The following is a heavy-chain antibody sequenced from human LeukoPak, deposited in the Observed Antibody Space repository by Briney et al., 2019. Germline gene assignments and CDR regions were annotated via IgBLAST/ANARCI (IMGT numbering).Heavy chain of an antibody. D-gene: IGHD3-3*01. CDR3: ARVNLRFDAFDI. J-gene: IGHJ3*02. CDR2: INSDGSST. V-gene: IGHV3-74*01. Sequence: GGSLRLSCAASGFTFSSYWMHWVRQAPGKGLVWVSRINSDGSSTSYADSVKGRFTISRDNAKNTLYLQMNSLRAEDTAVYYCARVNLRFDAFDIRGQGTMVTVSS. CDR1: GFTFSSYW.